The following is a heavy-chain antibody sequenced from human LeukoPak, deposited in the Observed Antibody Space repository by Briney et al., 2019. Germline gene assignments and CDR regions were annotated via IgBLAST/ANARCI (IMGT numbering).Heavy chain of an antibody. J-gene: IGHJ6*02. CDR3: ARDRPRAV. CDR2: ISYDGSNK. CDR1: GFTFSSYG. V-gene: IGHV3-30*03. Sequence: AGGSLRLSCAASGFTFSSYGMHWVRQAPGKGLEWVAVISYDGSNKYYADSVKGRFTISRDNSKNTLYLQMNSLRVEDTAVYYCARDRPRAVWGQGTTVTVSS.